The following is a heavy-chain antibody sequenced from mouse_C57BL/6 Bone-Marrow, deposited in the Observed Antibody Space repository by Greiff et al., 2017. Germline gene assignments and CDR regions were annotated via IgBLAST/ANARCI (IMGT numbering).Heavy chain of an antibody. J-gene: IGHJ2*02. CDR3: AREVVYYDSYDY. Sequence: QVQLQQPGAELVKPGASVKLSCKASGYTFTSYWMQWVKQRPGQGLEWIGEIDPSDSYTNYNQKFKGKATLTVDTSSSTAYMQLSSLTSEDSAVYYCAREVVYYDSYDYWGQGTSLTVSS. D-gene: IGHD2-4*01. V-gene: IGHV1-50*01. CDR2: IDPSDSYT. CDR1: GYTFTSYW.